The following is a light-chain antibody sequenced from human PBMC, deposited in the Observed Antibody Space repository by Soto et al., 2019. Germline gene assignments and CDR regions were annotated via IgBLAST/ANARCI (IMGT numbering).Light chain of an antibody. V-gene: IGKV3-11*01. J-gene: IGKJ3*01. Sequence: EVVLTQSPATLPLSPGEGATLSCRASQSIGNYLAWYQQKPCQAPRLLSYATSNRAPGIPARFSGSGSGTDFTLTISSLEPEDFAVYYCQQRSSWPFTLGPGTKVDI. CDR1: QSIGNY. CDR3: QQRSSWPFT. CDR2: ATS.